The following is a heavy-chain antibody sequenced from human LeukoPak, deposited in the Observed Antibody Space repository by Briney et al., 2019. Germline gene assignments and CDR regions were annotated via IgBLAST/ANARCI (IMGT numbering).Heavy chain of an antibody. CDR1: GFTFSSYW. CDR2: KKQDGSEK. D-gene: IGHD6-19*01. J-gene: IGHJ4*02. CDR3: ARAGAVTGTMGYFDY. Sequence: GGSLSLSCAASGFTFSSYWMSWVPQAPGKGLEWVANKKQDGSEKYYVDSVKGRFTISRDNAKNSLYLQMNSLRAEDTAVYYCARAGAVTGTMGYFDYWGQGSLVTVSS. V-gene: IGHV3-7*03.